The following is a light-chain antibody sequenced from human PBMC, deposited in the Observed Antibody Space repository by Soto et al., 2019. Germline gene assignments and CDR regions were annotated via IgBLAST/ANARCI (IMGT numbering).Light chain of an antibody. CDR1: QSFGRW. Sequence: DFPMTQSPSTLSASVGDRVTITCRASQSFGRWLAWYQQKPGKAPKVLIYEVSNLESGVPSRFSGSGSGTEFTLTISSLQPDDFATYYCQRNNFHFGGGTKVEIK. CDR2: EVS. CDR3: QRNNFH. V-gene: IGKV1-5*01. J-gene: IGKJ4*01.